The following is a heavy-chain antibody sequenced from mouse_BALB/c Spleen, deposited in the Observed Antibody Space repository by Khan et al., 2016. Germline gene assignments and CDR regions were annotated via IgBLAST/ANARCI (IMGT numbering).Heavy chain of an antibody. V-gene: IGHV1-18*01. J-gene: IGHJ2*01. Sequence: EVQLQEADPDLVKPGASVKISFKASRYSFTAYYTYWVNQSHATSPEWIGRSNPNNGATTFNQKFKGKALVTVVKSSTTGYMALRSLTSEVSAVYYCARDDDVNWGQGTTLTVSS. CDR2: SNPNNGAT. CDR1: RYSFTAYY. CDR3: ARDDDVN. D-gene: IGHD2-3*01.